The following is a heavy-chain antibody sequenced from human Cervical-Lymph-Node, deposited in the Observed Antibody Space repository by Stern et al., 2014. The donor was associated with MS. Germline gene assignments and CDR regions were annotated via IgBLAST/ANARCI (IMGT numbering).Heavy chain of an antibody. CDR2: IYYSGST. CDR1: GGSISSYY. CDR3: ARGHSGYGDYYYYYGMDV. D-gene: IGHD4-17*01. V-gene: IGHV4-59*01. J-gene: IGHJ6*02. Sequence: QVQLQESGPGLVKPSETLSLTCTVSGGSISSYYWSWIRQPPGKGLEWIGYIYYSGSTNYNPSLKSRVTISVDTSKNQFSLKLSSVTAADTAVYYCARGHSGYGDYYYYYGMDVWGQGTAVTVSS.